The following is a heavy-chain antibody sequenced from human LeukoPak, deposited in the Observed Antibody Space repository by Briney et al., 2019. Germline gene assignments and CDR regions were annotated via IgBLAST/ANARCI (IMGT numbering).Heavy chain of an antibody. J-gene: IGHJ4*02. CDR1: GFTFSSYA. D-gene: IGHD4-23*01. CDR3: AKFLYGGNAAIFDY. CDR2: ISGSGGST. V-gene: IGHV3-23*01. Sequence: PGGSLRLSCAASGFTFSSYAMSWVRQAPGKGLEWVSAISGSGGSTYYADSVKGRFTISRDNSKNMLYLQMNSLRAEDTAVYYCAKFLYGGNAAIFDYWGQGTLVTVSS.